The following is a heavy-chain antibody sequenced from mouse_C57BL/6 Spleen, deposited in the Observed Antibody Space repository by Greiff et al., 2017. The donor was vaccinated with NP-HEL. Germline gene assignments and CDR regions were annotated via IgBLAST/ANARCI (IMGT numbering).Heavy chain of an antibody. J-gene: IGHJ2*01. CDR1: GYTFTSYW. Sequence: VQLQQPGTELVKPGASVKLSCKASGYTFTSYWMPWVKQRPGQGLEWIGTINPSNGGTNYTEKFKSKATLTVDKSSSTSYMQVSSLTYEDTAVYYSESDDFISTVYYVDYWGQGTTLTVSS. CDR3: ESDDFISTVYYVDY. CDR2: INPSNGGT. D-gene: IGHD1-1*01. V-gene: IGHV1-53*01.